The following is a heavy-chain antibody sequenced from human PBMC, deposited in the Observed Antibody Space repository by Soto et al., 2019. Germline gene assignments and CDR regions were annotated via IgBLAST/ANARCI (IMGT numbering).Heavy chain of an antibody. CDR2: ISPNGDST. CDR1: GFTFNNYA. V-gene: IGHV3-23*01. CDR3: AKVRLTDYLRYAPHL. D-gene: IGHD2-8*01. Sequence: EVQLLESGGGLVQPGGSLRLACAASGFTFNNYAVNWVRQAPGRGLEWVSIISPNGDSTYYADSVKGRFTISRDNSQNTVFLQMNSLRAEDTAIYFCAKVRLTDYLRYAPHLWGQGTLVTVSS. J-gene: IGHJ3*01.